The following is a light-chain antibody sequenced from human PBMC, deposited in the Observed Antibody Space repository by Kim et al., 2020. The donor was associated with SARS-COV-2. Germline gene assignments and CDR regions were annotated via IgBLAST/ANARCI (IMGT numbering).Light chain of an antibody. Sequence: QSVLTQPPSASGTPGQRVTISCSGSSSNIGRNYVYWYQQLPGAAPKLLIYENYQRPSGVPDRFSGSKSGTSASLAISGLRSEDEADYYCAAWDNSLSVHYVFGTGTKVTVL. V-gene: IGLV1-47*01. J-gene: IGLJ1*01. CDR3: AAWDNSLSVHYV. CDR2: ENY. CDR1: SSNIGRNY.